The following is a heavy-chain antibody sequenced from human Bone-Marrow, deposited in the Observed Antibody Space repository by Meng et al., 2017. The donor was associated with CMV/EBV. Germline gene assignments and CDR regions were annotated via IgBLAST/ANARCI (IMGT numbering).Heavy chain of an antibody. CDR2: ISYDGSNK. D-gene: IGHD6-13*01. CDR3: ARVVENYSSSWPSGMDV. J-gene: IGHJ6*02. V-gene: IGHV3-30-3*01. CDR1: GFTFSSYA. Sequence: GGSLRLSCAASGFTFSSYAMHWVRQAPGKGLEWVAVISYDGSNKYYADSVKGRFTISRDNSKNTLYLQMNSLRAEDTAVYYCARVVENYSSSWPSGMDVWGQGTTVNVSS.